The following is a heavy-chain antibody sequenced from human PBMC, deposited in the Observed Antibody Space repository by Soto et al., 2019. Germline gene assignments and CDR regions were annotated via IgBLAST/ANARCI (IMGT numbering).Heavy chain of an antibody. V-gene: IGHV3-15*01. CDR2: IKSKTDGGTT. J-gene: IGHJ3*02. Sequence: EVQLVESGGGLVKPGGSLRLSCAASGFTFSNAWMSWVRQAPGKGLEWVGRIKSKTDGGTTDYAAPVKGRFTISRDDSKNTLYLQMNSLKTEDTAVYYCTTEEDYDYILWSYRWYAFDIWGQGTMVTVSS. CDR1: GFTFSNAW. D-gene: IGHD3-16*02. CDR3: TTEEDYDYILWSYRWYAFDI.